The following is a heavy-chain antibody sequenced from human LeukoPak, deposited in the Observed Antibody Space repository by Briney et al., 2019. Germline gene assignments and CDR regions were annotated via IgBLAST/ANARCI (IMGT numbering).Heavy chain of an antibody. D-gene: IGHD3-3*01. J-gene: IGHJ4*02. Sequence: GASVKVSCKASGYTFTDYYMHWVRQAPGQGLEWMGWIDPNSGGTNYTQKFQGRVTMTRDTSISTAYMELSRLRSDDTAVYYCARFDVESAHDYWGQGTLVTVSS. CDR1: GYTFTDYY. V-gene: IGHV1-2*02. CDR2: IDPNSGGT. CDR3: ARFDVESAHDY.